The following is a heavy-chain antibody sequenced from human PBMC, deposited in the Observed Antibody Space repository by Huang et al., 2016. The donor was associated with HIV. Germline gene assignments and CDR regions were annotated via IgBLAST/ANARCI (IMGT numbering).Heavy chain of an antibody. CDR3: ATDLGGYSFDY. D-gene: IGHD2-21*02. Sequence: QEQLVESGGGVVQPGGSLGLSCATSGFSFSHYGMHWVRQVPGKGLEWVAFIRFDGGNKHYADSAKGRFTISRDNSKKMLFLEMNSLRGDDTAFYYCATDLGGYSFDYWGQGALVSVSS. V-gene: IGHV3-30*02. CDR1: GFSFSHYG. J-gene: IGHJ4*02. CDR2: IRFDGGNK.